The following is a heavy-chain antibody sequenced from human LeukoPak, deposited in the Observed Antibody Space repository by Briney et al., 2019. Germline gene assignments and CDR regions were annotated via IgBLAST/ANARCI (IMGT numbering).Heavy chain of an antibody. V-gene: IGHV4-34*01. Sequence: SETLSLTCAVYGGSFSGYYWSWIRQPPGKGLEWIGEINHSGSTNYNPSLKSQVTISVDTSKNQFSLKLSSVTAADTAVYYCARSYYDFWSGYYTLYFDYWGQGTLVTVSS. J-gene: IGHJ4*02. CDR1: GGSFSGYY. CDR2: INHSGST. CDR3: ARSYYDFWSGYYTLYFDY. D-gene: IGHD3-3*01.